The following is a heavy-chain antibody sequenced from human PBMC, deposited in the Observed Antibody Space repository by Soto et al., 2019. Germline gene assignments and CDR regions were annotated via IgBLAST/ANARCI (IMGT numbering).Heavy chain of an antibody. Sequence: EVQLLESGGGLVQPGGSLRLSCAASGFTFSTYVMSWVRQPPGKGLEWVSSISSRGSTSYYADSVKGRSSISRDNSKNTLYLQMTSLRAEDTAEYYGVREEGDAFDIWGQGTMVTLSS. V-gene: IGHV3-23*01. CDR2: ISSRGSTS. CDR1: GFTFSTYV. CDR3: VREEGDAFDI. J-gene: IGHJ3*02.